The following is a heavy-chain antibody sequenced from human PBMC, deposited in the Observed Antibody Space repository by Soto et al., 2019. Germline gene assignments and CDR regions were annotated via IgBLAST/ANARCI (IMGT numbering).Heavy chain of an antibody. CDR3: ANPVRDYGDSPYYYYGMDV. CDR2: IIPIFGTA. V-gene: IGHV1-69*01. Sequence: QVQLVQSGAEVKKPGSSVKVSCKASGGTFSSYAISWVRQAPGQGLEWMGGIIPIFGTANYAQKFQGRVTITADESTSTAYMELSSLRSEDTAVYYCANPVRDYGDSPYYYYGMDVWGQGTTVTVSS. J-gene: IGHJ6*02. CDR1: GGTFSSYA. D-gene: IGHD4-17*01.